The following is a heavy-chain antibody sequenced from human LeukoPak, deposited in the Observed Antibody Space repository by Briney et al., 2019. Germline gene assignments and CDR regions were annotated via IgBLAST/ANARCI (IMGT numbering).Heavy chain of an antibody. J-gene: IGHJ4*02. Sequence: ASVKVSCKASGGTFSSYAISWVRQAPGQGLEWMGRIIPIFGTANYAQKFQGRVTITTHESPRTASMELSSLRSEGTDVYYCARDSPYGDSDYWGQGTLVTVSS. CDR1: GGTFSSYA. V-gene: IGHV1-69*05. CDR2: IIPIFGTA. CDR3: ARDSPYGDSDY. D-gene: IGHD4-17*01.